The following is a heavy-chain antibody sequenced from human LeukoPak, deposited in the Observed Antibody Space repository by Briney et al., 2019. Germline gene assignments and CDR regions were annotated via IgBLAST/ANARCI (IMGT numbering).Heavy chain of an antibody. V-gene: IGHV3-30-3*01. Sequence: GGSLRLSCAASGFTFSSYAMHWVRQAPGKGLEWVAVISYDGSNKYYADSVKGRFTISRDNSKNTLYLQMNSLRAEDTAVYYCARPQQQLVTNDAFDIWGQGTMVTVSS. CDR3: ARPQQQLVTNDAFDI. CDR1: GFTFSSYA. D-gene: IGHD6-13*01. J-gene: IGHJ3*02. CDR2: ISYDGSNK.